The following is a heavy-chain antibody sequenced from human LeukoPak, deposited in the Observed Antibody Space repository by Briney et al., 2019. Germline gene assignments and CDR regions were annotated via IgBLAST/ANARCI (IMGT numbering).Heavy chain of an antibody. J-gene: IGHJ6*02. D-gene: IGHD3-10*01. V-gene: IGHV3-23*01. CDR2: ISGSGGST. CDR3: ASQGVTHDYYYYYGMDV. CDR1: GFTFSSYA. Sequence: QPGGSLRLSCAASGFTFSSYAMSWVRQAPGKGLEWVSAISGSGGSTYYADSVKGRFTISRHNSKNTLYLQMNSLRAEDTAVYYCASQGVTHDYYYYYGMDVWGQGTTVTVSS.